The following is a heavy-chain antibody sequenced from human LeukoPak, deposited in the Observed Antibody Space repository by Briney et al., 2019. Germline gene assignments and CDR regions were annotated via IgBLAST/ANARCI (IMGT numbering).Heavy chain of an antibody. D-gene: IGHD1-14*01. CDR3: ARVTSYGLYFFDY. Sequence: GGSLRLCCAASGFTVSSNYMSWVRQAPGKGLEWVSVIYSGDSTYYADSVKGRFTISRVNSKNTLYLQMNSLRAEDTAVYYCARVTSYGLYFFDYWGQGTLVTVSS. J-gene: IGHJ4*02. CDR2: IYSGDST. V-gene: IGHV3-53*01. CDR1: GFTVSSNY.